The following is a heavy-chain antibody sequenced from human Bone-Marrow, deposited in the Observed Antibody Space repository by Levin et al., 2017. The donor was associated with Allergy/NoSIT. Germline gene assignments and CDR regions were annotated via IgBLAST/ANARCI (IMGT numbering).Heavy chain of an antibody. D-gene: IGHD4-17*01. J-gene: IGHJ4*02. CDR3: ARRSNFYGDYRFDY. CDR2: ISSSSSYI. CDR1: GFTFSSYS. V-gene: IGHV3-21*01. Sequence: PGGSLRLSCAASGFTFSSYSMNWVRQAPGKGLEWVSSISSSSSYIYYADSVKGRFTISRDNAKNSLYLQMNSLRAEDTAVYYCARRSNFYGDYRFDYWGQGTLVTVSS.